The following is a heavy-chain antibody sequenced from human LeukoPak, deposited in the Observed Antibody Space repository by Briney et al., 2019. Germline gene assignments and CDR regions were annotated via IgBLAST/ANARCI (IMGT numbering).Heavy chain of an antibody. D-gene: IGHD3-10*01. CDR1: GFSLSTSGMR. Sequence: SGPALVKPTQTLTLTCTFSGFSLSTSGMRVSWIRRPPGKALEWLARIDWDDDKFYSTSLKTRLTISKDTSKNQVVLTMTNMDPVDAATYYCARSPSGYGCDYWGQGTLVTVSS. CDR3: ARSPSGYGCDY. V-gene: IGHV2-70*04. J-gene: IGHJ4*02. CDR2: IDWDDDK.